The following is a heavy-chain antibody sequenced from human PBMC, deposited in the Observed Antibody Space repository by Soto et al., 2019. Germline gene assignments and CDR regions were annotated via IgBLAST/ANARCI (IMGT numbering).Heavy chain of an antibody. CDR2: IYYSGST. CDR1: GGSIGRGGYH. Sequence: PSQPMSLTCPVAGGSIGRGGYHRGRNSEHPGKGLEWIGSIYYSGSTYYNPSLKSRVTISVDTSKNQFSLKLSSVTAADTAVYYCARRGYDFWSGYSWLDPWGQGTLVTVSS. J-gene: IGHJ5*02. D-gene: IGHD3-3*01. CDR3: ARRGYDFWSGYSWLDP. V-gene: IGHV4-39*01.